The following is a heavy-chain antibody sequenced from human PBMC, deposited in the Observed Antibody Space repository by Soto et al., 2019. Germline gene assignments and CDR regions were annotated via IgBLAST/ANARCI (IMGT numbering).Heavy chain of an antibody. CDR3: ATWRTYSGSYCFDY. Sequence: QVQLVQSGAELKKPGSSVNVSCAASGGTFKTYTINWVRQAPGQGLEWIGQIIPMYDSASYAQRFQGRVTITADKSTNIAYMELSGLRSEDTALYYCATWRTYSGSYCFDYWGQGTLVSVSS. J-gene: IGHJ4*02. V-gene: IGHV1-69*06. D-gene: IGHD1-26*01. CDR2: IIPMYDSA. CDR1: GGTFKTYT.